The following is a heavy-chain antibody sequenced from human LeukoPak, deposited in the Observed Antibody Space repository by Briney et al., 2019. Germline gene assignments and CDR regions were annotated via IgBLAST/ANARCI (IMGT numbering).Heavy chain of an antibody. D-gene: IGHD6-19*01. CDR2: ISYDGSNK. Sequence: GRSLRLSCAASGFTFSSYAMHWVRQAPGKGLEWVAVISYDGSNKYYADSVKGRFTISRDNSKNTLYLQMNSLRAEDTAVYYCARDTVADYWGQGTLVTVSS. J-gene: IGHJ4*02. CDR3: ARDTVADY. V-gene: IGHV3-30-3*01. CDR1: GFTFSSYA.